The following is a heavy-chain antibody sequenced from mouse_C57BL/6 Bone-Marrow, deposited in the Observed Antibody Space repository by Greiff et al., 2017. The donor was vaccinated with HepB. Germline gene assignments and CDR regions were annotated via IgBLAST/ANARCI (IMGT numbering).Heavy chain of an antibody. V-gene: IGHV3-6*01. CDR1: GYSITSGYY. CDR2: ISYDGSN. J-gene: IGHJ3*01. Sequence: EVKLQESGPGLVKPSQSLSLTCSVTGYSITSGYYWNWIRQFPGNKLEWMGYISYDGSNNYNPSLKNRISITRDTSKNQFFLKLNSVTTEDTATYYCARVAWFAHWGQGTLVIVSP. CDR3: ARVAWFAH.